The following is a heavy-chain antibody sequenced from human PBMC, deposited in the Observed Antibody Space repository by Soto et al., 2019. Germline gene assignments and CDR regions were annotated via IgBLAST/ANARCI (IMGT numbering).Heavy chain of an antibody. V-gene: IGHV4-31*03. Sequence: SETLSLTCTVSGGSISSGGYYWSWIRQHPGKGLEWIGYIYYSGSTYYNPSLKSRVTISVDTSKNQFSLKLSSVTVADTAVYYCARDSTSTTGIDYWGQGTLVTVSS. J-gene: IGHJ4*02. CDR1: GGSISSGGYY. CDR3: ARDSTSTTGIDY. D-gene: IGHD2-2*01. CDR2: IYYSGST.